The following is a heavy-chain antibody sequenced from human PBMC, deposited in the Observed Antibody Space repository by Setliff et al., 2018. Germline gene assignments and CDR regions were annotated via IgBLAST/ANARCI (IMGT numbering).Heavy chain of an antibody. CDR1: GYTFNSYG. CDR3: AREGVDSRSSTDYRYYM. J-gene: IGHJ6*03. Sequence: ASVKVSCKASGYTFNSYGITWVRQAPGQGLEWMGWISCYDGNTRYARKIQGRATMTTDTSTTTAYMELRSLTSDDTAVYYCAREGVDSRSSTDYRYYM. D-gene: IGHD3-22*01. CDR2: ISCYDGNT. V-gene: IGHV1-18*01.